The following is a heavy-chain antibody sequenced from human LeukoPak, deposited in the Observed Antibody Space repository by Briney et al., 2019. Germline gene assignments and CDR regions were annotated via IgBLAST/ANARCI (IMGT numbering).Heavy chain of an antibody. CDR1: GVSISSSSYY. V-gene: IGHV4-39*07. CDR3: ARVDCSSTSCYPYYYYYGMDV. D-gene: IGHD2-2*01. CDR2: IYYSGTT. Sequence: SETLSLTCTVSGVSISSSSYYWGWIRQPPGKGLEWLGSIYYSGTTYYNPSLKSRVTISLDTSKNQFSLKLSSVTAADTAVYYCARVDCSSTSCYPYYYYYGMDVWGQGTTVTVSS. J-gene: IGHJ6*02.